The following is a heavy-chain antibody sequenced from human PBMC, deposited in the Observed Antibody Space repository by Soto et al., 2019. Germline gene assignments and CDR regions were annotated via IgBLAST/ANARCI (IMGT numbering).Heavy chain of an antibody. Sequence: QVQLVQSGAEVKKPGSSVKVSCKASGGTFSSYAISWVRQAPGQGLEWMGGIIPIVGTANYAQKFQGRVTINGDESTSTAYIDLSSLRSEDTAVYYSAREGASGSHIGYWGQGTLVTVSS. CDR1: GGTFSSYA. CDR3: AREGASGSHIGY. J-gene: IGHJ4*02. D-gene: IGHD3-22*01. V-gene: IGHV1-69*01. CDR2: IIPIVGTA.